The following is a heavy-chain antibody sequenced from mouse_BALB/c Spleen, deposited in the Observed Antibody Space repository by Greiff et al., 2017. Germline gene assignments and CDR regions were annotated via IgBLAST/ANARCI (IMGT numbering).Heavy chain of an antibody. CDR1: GFSLTSYG. CDR2: IWSGGST. Sequence: VKLQESGPGLVQPSQSLSITCTVSGFSLTSYGVHWVRQSPGKGLEWLGVIWSGGSTDYNAAFISRLSISKDNSKSQVFLKMNSLQTDDTAMYYCARKGDYYGLYAMDYWGQGTSVTVSS. CDR3: ARKGDYYGLYAMDY. J-gene: IGHJ4*01. D-gene: IGHD1-1*01. V-gene: IGHV2-4-1*01.